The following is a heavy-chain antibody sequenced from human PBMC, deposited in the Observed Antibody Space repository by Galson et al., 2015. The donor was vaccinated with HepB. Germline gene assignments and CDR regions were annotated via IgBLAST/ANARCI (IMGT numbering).Heavy chain of an antibody. CDR2: VYYSGSA. CDR1: GGAISSFY. Sequence: SETLSLTCSVFGGAISSFYWSWIRQPPGKGLEWIGYVYYSGSANYNPALQSRVTISVDTSRNQFSLKLSSVTAADTAVYYCARHGDEDDFWSGYRSYFDYWGQGTLVTVSS. V-gene: IGHV4-59*08. J-gene: IGHJ4*02. D-gene: IGHD3-3*01. CDR3: ARHGDEDDFWSGYRSYFDY.